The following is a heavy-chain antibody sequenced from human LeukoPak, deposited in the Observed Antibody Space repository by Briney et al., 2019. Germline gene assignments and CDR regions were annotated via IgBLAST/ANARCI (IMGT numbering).Heavy chain of an antibody. Sequence: GGSLRLSCAASGFTFTSNAMSWVRQAPGKGLEWVSAISGSGGSTYYADSVKGRFTISRDNSKNTLYLQMNSLRAEDTAVYYCAKDLKGAMVSNWFDPWGQGTLVTVSS. J-gene: IGHJ5*02. D-gene: IGHD5-18*01. CDR3: AKDLKGAMVSNWFDP. CDR2: ISGSGGST. V-gene: IGHV3-23*01. CDR1: GFTFTSNA.